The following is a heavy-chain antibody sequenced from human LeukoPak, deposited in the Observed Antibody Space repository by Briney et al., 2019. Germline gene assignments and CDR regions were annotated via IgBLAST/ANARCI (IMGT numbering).Heavy chain of an antibody. Sequence: GGSLRLSCVVSEFTFSTYSMNWVRQAPGKGLEWVSYISSSGSTIYYADSVKGRFTISRDNAKNSLYLQMNSLRAEDTAVYYCASLWHGSGSYYKSLTWIEKPDYWGQGTLVTVSS. CDR2: ISSSGSTI. CDR1: EFTFSTYS. V-gene: IGHV3-48*04. J-gene: IGHJ4*02. CDR3: ASLWHGSGSYYKSLTWIEKPDY. D-gene: IGHD3-10*01.